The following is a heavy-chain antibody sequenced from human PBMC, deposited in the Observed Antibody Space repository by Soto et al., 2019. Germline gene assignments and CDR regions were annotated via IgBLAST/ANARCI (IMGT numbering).Heavy chain of an antibody. CDR2: IFPKFGTT. V-gene: IGHV1-69*01. CDR3: EAEMTFGTVSVV. Sequence: QVQLVQSGAEVKKPGSSVKVSCKASGDTDTNYVISWVRQAPGQGLEWMGGIFPKFGTTYSAQKLQDRLTITADESTSTVYMQLSSLRLDGTAVYYCEAEMTFGTVSVVWGQGTTVTVSS. D-gene: IGHD3-16*01. CDR1: GDTDTNYV. J-gene: IGHJ6*02.